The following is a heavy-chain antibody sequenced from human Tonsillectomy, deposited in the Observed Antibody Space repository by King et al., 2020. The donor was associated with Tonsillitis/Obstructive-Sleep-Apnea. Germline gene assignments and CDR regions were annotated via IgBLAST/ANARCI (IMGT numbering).Heavy chain of an antibody. CDR3: ARDWGETQTIADY. D-gene: IGHD3-10*01. V-gene: IGHV1-18*01. CDR2: INANNGNT. CDR1: GYTSTSYG. J-gene: IGHJ4*02. Sequence: QLVQSGGEVKKPGASVKVSCKASGYTSTSYGLSWVRQAPGQGLEWMGRINANNGNTNYAQRVQGRVIMTRDTSTSTAYMELRGLTSDDTAMYYCARDWGETQTIADYWGQGTLVTVS.